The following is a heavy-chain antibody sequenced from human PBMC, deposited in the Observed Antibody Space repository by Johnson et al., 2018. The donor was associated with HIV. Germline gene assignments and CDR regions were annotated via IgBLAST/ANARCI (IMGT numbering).Heavy chain of an antibody. J-gene: IGHJ3*02. Sequence: QVQLVESGGGVVQPGRSLRLSCAASGFTFSSYGMHWVRQAPGKGLEWVAFIRYDGSNKYYADSVKGRFTISRDNSKNTLYLQMNSLRAEDTAVYYCARELRAGGAFDIWGQGTMVTVS. CDR3: ARELRAGGAFDI. CDR1: GFTFSSYG. V-gene: IGHV3-33*01. CDR2: IRYDGSNK. D-gene: IGHD4-17*01.